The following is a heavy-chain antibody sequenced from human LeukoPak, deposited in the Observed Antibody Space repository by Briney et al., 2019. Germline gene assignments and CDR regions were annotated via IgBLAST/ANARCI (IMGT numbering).Heavy chain of an antibody. V-gene: IGHV4-61*02. CDR2: IYTSGST. CDR3: ARDGRLEGCGGDCYPDY. Sequence: SQTLSLTCTVSGGSISSVSHYWSWIRQPAGKGLEWIGRIYTSGSTNYNPSLESRVTISVATSRNQSSLKLSSVTAADTAVYYCARDGRLEGCGGDCYPDYWGQGTLVTVSS. D-gene: IGHD2-21*01. J-gene: IGHJ4*02. CDR1: GGSISSVSHY.